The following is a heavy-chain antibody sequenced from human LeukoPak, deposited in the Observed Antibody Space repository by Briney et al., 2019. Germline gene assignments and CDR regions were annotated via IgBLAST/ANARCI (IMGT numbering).Heavy chain of an antibody. D-gene: IGHD1-1*01. CDR2: IYYSGST. CDR3: ARVDWNDPLGAFDI. Sequence: SETLSLTCTVSGGSISSYYWSWIRQPAGKGLEWIGYIYYSGSTNYNPSLKSRVTISVDTSKNQFSLKLSSVTAADTAVYYCARVDWNDPLGAFDIWGQGTMVTVSS. J-gene: IGHJ3*02. CDR1: GGSISSYY. V-gene: IGHV4-59*01.